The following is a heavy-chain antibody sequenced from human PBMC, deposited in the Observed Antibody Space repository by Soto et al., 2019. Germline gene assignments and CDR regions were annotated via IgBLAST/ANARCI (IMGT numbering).Heavy chain of an antibody. CDR1: GFTFSGSA. CDR3: TRLTTTLVIS. CDR2: IRSKANSYAT. Sequence: EVQLVESGGGLVQPGGSLKLSCAASGFTFSGSAMHWVRQASGKGLEWVGRIRSKANSYATAYAASVKGRFTISRDDSKNTAYLQMNSLKTEDTAVYYCTRLTTTLVISWGQGTLVTVSS. J-gene: IGHJ4*02. D-gene: IGHD4-17*01. V-gene: IGHV3-73*02.